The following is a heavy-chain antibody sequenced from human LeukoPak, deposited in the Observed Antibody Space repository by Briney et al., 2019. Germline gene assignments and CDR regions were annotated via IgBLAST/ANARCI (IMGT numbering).Heavy chain of an antibody. CDR3: ASGGELKLELRICHY. CDR1: GVSFDDYY. CDR2: INHSGYT. J-gene: IGHJ4*02. D-gene: IGHD1-7*01. Sequence: SETLSLTCAVSGVSFDDYYWSWVRQTPGKGLEWIGEINHSGYTNDSPSLKSRVTLSIDTSRKQFSLKLSPVTAADTAVYYCASGGELKLELRICHYWGQGTLVTVSS. V-gene: IGHV4-34*01.